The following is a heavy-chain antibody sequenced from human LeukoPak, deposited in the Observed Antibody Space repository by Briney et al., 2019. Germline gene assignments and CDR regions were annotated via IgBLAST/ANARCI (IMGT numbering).Heavy chain of an antibody. CDR3: GGSSWYMDY. J-gene: IGHJ4*02. D-gene: IGHD6-13*01. V-gene: IGHV4-34*01. CDR2: INHSGST. CDR1: GGSFSGYY. Sequence: PSETLSLTCAVYGGSFSGYYWSWIRQPPGKGLEWIGEINHSGSTNYNPSLKSRVTISVDTSKNQFSLKLSSVTAAGTAVYYCGGSSWYMDYWGQGTLVTVSS.